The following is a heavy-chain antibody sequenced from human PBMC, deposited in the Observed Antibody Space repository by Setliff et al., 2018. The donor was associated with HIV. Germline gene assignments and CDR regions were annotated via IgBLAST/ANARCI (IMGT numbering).Heavy chain of an antibody. Sequence: PSETLSLTCTVSGGSISSGSYYWSWIRQPAGKGLEWIGHIYTSGSTNYNPSLKSRATISVETSKRQFSLDLTSVTAADTAMYFCAIQRGDVDWYLSVVHWGQGKLVTVSS. CDR1: GGSISSGSYY. J-gene: IGHJ5*02. CDR3: AIQRGDVDWYLSVVH. CDR2: IYTSGST. V-gene: IGHV4-61*09. D-gene: IGHD3-9*01.